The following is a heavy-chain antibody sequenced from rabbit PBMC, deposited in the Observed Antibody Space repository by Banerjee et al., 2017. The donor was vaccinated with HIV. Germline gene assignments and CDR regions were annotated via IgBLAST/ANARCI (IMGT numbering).Heavy chain of an antibody. CDR1: GFSFSNKYV. V-gene: IGHV1S45*01. D-gene: IGHD1-1*01. Sequence: QEQLVESGGGLVKPGASLTLSCKASGFSFSNKYVMCWVRQAPGKGLEWIACINTSSGNTVYASWAKGRFTISKTSSTTVTLQMTSLTAADTATYFCASGYSDVYFNLWGPGTLVTVS. CDR3: ASGYSDVYFNL. J-gene: IGHJ4*01. CDR2: INTSSGNT.